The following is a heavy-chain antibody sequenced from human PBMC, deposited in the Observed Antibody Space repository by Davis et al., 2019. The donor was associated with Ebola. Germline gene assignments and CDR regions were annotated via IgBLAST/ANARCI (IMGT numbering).Heavy chain of an antibody. CDR1: GFTFNIYA. Sequence: GESLKISCAASGFTFNIYAMSWVRQAPGKGLEWVSATTLSGASTYYAESVTGRFTISRDNSRNTLYLQMSSLRADDTAVYYCAKDGGNFPYWYFDLWGRGTLVTVSS. D-gene: IGHD1-7*01. CDR2: TTLSGAST. CDR3: AKDGGNFPYWYFDL. V-gene: IGHV3-23*01. J-gene: IGHJ2*01.